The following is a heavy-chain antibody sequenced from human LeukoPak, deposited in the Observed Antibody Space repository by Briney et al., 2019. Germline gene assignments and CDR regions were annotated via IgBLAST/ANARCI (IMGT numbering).Heavy chain of an antibody. V-gene: IGHV4-59*01. J-gene: IGHJ6*03. Sequence: SETLSLTCTVSGGSISNYYWNWIRQPPGKGLEWIGYIYYSGSTNYNPSLKSRVTISVDTSKNQFSLKLSSVTAADTAVYYCTRGSIAYYYMDVWGKGTTVTISS. CDR1: GGSISNYY. D-gene: IGHD3-22*01. CDR3: TRGSIAYYYMDV. CDR2: IYYSGST.